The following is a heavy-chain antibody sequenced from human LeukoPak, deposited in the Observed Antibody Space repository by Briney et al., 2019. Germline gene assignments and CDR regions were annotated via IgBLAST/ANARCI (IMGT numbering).Heavy chain of an antibody. V-gene: IGHV4-59*12. CDR1: GGSISSYY. CDR3: ARGHISPDSSGYYYARRYNWFDP. Sequence: SETLSLTCTVSGGSISSYYWSWIRQPPGKGLEWIGYIYYSGSTNYNPSLKSRVTVSVDTSKNQFSLKLSSVTAADTAVYYCARGHISPDSSGYYYARRYNWFDPWGQGTLVTVSS. D-gene: IGHD3-22*01. J-gene: IGHJ5*02. CDR2: IYYSGST.